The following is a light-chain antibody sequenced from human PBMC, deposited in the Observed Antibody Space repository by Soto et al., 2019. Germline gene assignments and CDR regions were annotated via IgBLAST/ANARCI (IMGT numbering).Light chain of an antibody. CDR2: DVS. CDR3: SSYTSSSTL. CDR1: SSDVGGYNY. J-gene: IGLJ2*01. Sequence: QSALTQPASVSGSPGQSITISCTGTSSDVGGYNYVSWYQQHPGKAPKLMIYDVSIRPSGVSNRFSGSKSGNTASLTISGLQAEDEADYYCSSYTSSSTLFGGWTKLTVL. V-gene: IGLV2-14*01.